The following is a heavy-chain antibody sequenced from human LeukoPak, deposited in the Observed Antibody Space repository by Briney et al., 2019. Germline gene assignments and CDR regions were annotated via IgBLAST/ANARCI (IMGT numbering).Heavy chain of an antibody. CDR2: ISGSGST. Sequence: PSETLSLTCSVSGDSISYFYWSWIRQAAGKGLEWIGRISGSGSTDYNASLKSRVTMSVDTSKNQLSLKVISVTAADTAVYYCAREIGDYMPIYYYYYYMDVWGKGTTVTVSS. CDR1: GDSISYFY. J-gene: IGHJ6*03. D-gene: IGHD4-17*01. CDR3: AREIGDYMPIYYYYYYMDV. V-gene: IGHV4-4*07.